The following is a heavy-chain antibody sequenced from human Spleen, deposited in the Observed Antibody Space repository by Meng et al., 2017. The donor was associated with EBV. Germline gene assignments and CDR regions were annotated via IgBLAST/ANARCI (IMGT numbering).Heavy chain of an antibody. CDR3: AKIAVTAPEDY. CDR2: ITAYNGNR. Sequence: QVQLVQSGGEVKKPGASVTVSCKASGFRFINSYISWVRQAPGHGPEWMGWITAYNGNRKIAQKFQGRLSMTTDTSTSTVSMELTSLTSDDTAVYYCAKIAVTAPEDYWGQGTLVTVSS. V-gene: IGHV1-18*01. CDR1: GFRFINSY. D-gene: IGHD2-21*02. J-gene: IGHJ4*02.